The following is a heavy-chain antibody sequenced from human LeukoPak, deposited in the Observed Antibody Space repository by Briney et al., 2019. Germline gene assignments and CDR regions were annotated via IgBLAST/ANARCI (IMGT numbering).Heavy chain of an antibody. CDR1: GGSISLSYYY. J-gene: IGHJ5*02. V-gene: IGHV4-61*01. Sequence: SETLSLTCSVSGGSISLSYYYWSWIRQPPGKGLEWIGYIYYSGSTNYNPSLKSRVTISVDTSKNQFSLKLSSVTAADTAVYYCARRDGYNSVNNWFDLWGQGTLVTVSS. D-gene: IGHD5-24*01. CDR2: IYYSGST. CDR3: ARRDGYNSVNNWFDL.